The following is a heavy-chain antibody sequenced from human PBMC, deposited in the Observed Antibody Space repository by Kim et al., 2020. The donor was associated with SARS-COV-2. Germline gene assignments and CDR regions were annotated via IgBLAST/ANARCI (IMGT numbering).Heavy chain of an antibody. Sequence: NYAQKFQGRVTMTRDPSISTAYMELSRLRSDDTAVYYCARELWFGEFADYWGQGTLVTISS. V-gene: IGHV1-2*02. J-gene: IGHJ4*02. D-gene: IGHD3-10*01. CDR3: ARELWFGEFADY.